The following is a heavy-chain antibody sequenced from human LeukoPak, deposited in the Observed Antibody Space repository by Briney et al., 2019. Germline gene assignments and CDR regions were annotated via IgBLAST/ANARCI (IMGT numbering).Heavy chain of an antibody. D-gene: IGHD2-2*01. CDR2: IYYSGST. Sequence: KPSETLSLTCTVSGGSIRSFYWSWIRQPPGKGLEWIGHIYYSGSTNFNPSLKSRVTISVDTSKNQFSLKLNSVTAADTAVYYCARLGDIVVVPAAMTIDYWGQGTLVTVSS. J-gene: IGHJ4*02. V-gene: IGHV4-59*08. CDR1: GGSIRSFY. CDR3: ARLGDIVVVPAAMTIDY.